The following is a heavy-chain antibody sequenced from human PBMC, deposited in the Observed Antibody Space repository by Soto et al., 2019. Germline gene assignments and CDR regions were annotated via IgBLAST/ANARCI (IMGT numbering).Heavy chain of an antibody. Sequence: EVQLVESGGGLVKPGGSLTLSCAASGFTFKRAWMNWVRQAPGKGLEWVGRIKSGIDGEATDYGAPVKGRFTISRDDSRNTLSLQMNSLKTEAAAIYYCSTGLGTYYSRFDYWGRGTLVTVSS. CDR3: STGLGTYYSRFDY. CDR1: GFTFKRAW. D-gene: IGHD3-10*01. V-gene: IGHV3-15*07. CDR2: IKSGIDGEAT. J-gene: IGHJ4*02.